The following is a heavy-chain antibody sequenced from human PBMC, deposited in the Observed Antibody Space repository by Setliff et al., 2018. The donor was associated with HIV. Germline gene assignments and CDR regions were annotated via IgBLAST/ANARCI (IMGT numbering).Heavy chain of an antibody. CDR3: ARRGRTGNSYVLHWFDP. D-gene: IGHD5-18*01. V-gene: IGHV4-38-2*01. CDR2: IYSNGNT. CDR1: GYSISSGCY. Sequence: PSETLSLTCAVSGYSISSGCYWGWIRQPPGKGLEWIGRIYSNGNTDYNPSLKSRVTISEDTSKNQFSLKVNSVTAADTAVYFCARRGRTGNSYVLHWFDPWGQGTLVTVSS. J-gene: IGHJ5*02.